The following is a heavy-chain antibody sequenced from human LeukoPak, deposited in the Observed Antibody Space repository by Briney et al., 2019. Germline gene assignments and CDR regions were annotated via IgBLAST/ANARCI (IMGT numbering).Heavy chain of an antibody. Sequence: GGSLRLSCTASGLSFSSSAMSWVRQAPGKGLEWVSAISGTGGSTYYADSVKGRFTISRDNSKNTVYLQMNGLRAEDTAVYYCANGKGYFEFWGQGTLVAVSS. J-gene: IGHJ4*02. CDR1: GLSFSSSA. CDR2: ISGTGGST. V-gene: IGHV3-23*01. D-gene: IGHD3-9*01. CDR3: ANGKGYFEF.